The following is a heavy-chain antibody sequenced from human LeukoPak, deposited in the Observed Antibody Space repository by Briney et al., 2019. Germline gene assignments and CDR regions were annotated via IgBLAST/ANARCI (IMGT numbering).Heavy chain of an antibody. CDR1: GGSISSGGYS. CDR3: ARHHYNWGNFDY. V-gene: IGHV4-30-2*01. J-gene: IGHJ4*02. D-gene: IGHD1-1*01. CDR2: IYHSGST. Sequence: PSQTLSLTCAVSGGSISSGGYSWSWIRQPPGKGLEWIGYIYHSGSTYYNPSLKSRVTISVDRSKNQFSLKLSSVTAADTAVYYCARHHYNWGNFDYWGQGTLVTVSS.